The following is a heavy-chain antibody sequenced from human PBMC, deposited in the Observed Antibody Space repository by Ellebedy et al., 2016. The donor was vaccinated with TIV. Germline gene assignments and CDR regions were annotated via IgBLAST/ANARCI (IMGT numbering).Heavy chain of an antibody. CDR3: ARDPALPRGRFDT. Sequence: MPSETLSLTCAVKGGSFTGYFWSWIRQSPGKGLEWLGEINPSGTANYNPSLKSRVPMSVATPEKQFSLRLTSVTAADTAVYYCARDPALPRGRFDTWGQGTLVTVSS. V-gene: IGHV4-34*01. CDR1: GGSFTGYF. CDR2: INPSGTA. J-gene: IGHJ5*02.